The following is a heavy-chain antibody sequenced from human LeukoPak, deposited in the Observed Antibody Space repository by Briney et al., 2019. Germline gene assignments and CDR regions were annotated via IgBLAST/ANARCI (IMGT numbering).Heavy chain of an antibody. CDR1: GFTFSTYW. CDR2: INPDGRTM. J-gene: IGHJ4*02. CDR3: ARNGGSSTSCYRCLDY. D-gene: IGHD2-2*02. V-gene: IGHV3-74*01. Sequence: GGSLRLSCAASGFTFSTYWMHWVRQAPGKGLVWVSRINPDGRTMSYADSVKDRFTISRDNAKNTLYLQMNSLRAEDTAVYYCARNGGSSTSCYRCLDYWGQGTLVTVSS.